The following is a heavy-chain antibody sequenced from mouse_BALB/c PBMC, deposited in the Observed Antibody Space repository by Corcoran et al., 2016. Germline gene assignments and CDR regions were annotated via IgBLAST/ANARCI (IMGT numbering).Heavy chain of an antibody. Sequence: EVQLVESGGGLVQPKGSLKLSCAASGFTFNTYAMNWVRQAPGKGLEWVARIRSKSNNYATYYADSVKDRFTISRDDSQSMLYLQMNNLKTEDTAMYYCVRPDYYAMDYWSQGTSVTVSS. CDR2: IRSKSNNYAT. J-gene: IGHJ4*01. V-gene: IGHV10-1*02. CDR1: GFTFNTYA. CDR3: VRPDYYAMDY.